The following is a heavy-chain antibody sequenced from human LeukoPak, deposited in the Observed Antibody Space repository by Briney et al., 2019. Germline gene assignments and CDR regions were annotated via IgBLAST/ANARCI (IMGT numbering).Heavy chain of an antibody. V-gene: IGHV1-18*01. CDR3: ARSMGIAAAGRLTPFRY. CDR1: GYTFTSYG. J-gene: IGHJ4*02. D-gene: IGHD6-13*01. CDR2: ISAYKGNT. Sequence: ASVKVSCKASGYTFTSYGISWVRQAPGQGLEWMGWISAYKGNTNYAQKFQGRVTITRNTSISTAYMELSSLRSEDTAVYYCARSMGIAAAGRLTPFRYWGQGTLVTVSS.